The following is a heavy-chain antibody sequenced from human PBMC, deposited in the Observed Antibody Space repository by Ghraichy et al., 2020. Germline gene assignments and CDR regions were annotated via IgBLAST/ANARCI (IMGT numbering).Heavy chain of an antibody. Sequence: GGSLRLSCAASGFTFSSYGMHWVRQAPGKGPEWVAVISYDGSNKYYADSVKGRFTISRDNSKNTLYLQMNSLRAEDTAVYYCAGSSSWNYFDYWGQGTLVTVSS. CDR1: GFTFSSYG. V-gene: IGHV3-30*03. CDR2: ISYDGSNK. D-gene: IGHD6-13*01. J-gene: IGHJ4*02. CDR3: AGSSSWNYFDY.